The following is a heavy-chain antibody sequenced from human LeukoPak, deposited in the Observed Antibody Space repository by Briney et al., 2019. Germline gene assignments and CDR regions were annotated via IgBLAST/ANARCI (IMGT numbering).Heavy chain of an antibody. Sequence: GGSLRLSCAASGFTFSDYYMSWIRQAPGKGLEWVSYISGGGSAIYYADSVKGRFTISRDNAKNSLYLQMNSLRAEDTAVYYCARSSGGWTSFDYWGQGTRVTVSS. CDR2: ISGGGSAI. CDR1: GFTFSDYY. CDR3: ARSSGGWTSFDY. D-gene: IGHD6-19*01. J-gene: IGHJ4*02. V-gene: IGHV3-11*01.